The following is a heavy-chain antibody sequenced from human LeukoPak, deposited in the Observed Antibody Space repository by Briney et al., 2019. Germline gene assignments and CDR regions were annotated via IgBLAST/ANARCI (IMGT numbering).Heavy chain of an antibody. CDR3: ARHWGSDWYFDL. J-gene: IGHJ2*01. Sequence: SETLSLTCAVSGGSISNYYCSWIRQPPGEGLEWLGYIHYSGYTNYNPSLKSRVTISVDTSKNQFSLNLSSVTAADTAVYYCARHWGSDWYFDLWGRGTLVTVSS. V-gene: IGHV4-59*01. CDR2: IHYSGYT. CDR1: GGSISNYY. D-gene: IGHD7-27*01.